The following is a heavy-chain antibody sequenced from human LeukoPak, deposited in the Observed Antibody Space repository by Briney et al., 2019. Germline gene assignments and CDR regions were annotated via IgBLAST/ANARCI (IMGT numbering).Heavy chain of an antibody. V-gene: IGHV3-30-3*01. CDR2: ISSDGNNK. D-gene: IGHD3-10*01. Sequence: PGGSLRLSCAASGFTFSSYPMHWVRQAPGKGLEWVAVISSDGNNKYYADSVKGRFTISRDNSKNTLYLQMNSLRAEDTAVYYCVRFGELLLFDYWGQGTLVTVSS. J-gene: IGHJ4*02. CDR3: VRFGELLLFDY. CDR1: GFTFSSYP.